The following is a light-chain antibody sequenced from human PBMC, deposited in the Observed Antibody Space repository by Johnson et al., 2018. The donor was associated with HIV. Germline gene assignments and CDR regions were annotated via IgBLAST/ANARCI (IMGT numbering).Light chain of an antibody. CDR2: KNN. J-gene: IGLJ1*01. CDR3: AAWDSSLRTAF. V-gene: IGLV1-44*01. Sequence: QAVLTQPPSASGTPGQRVTISCSGSISNIGSNTVNWYRRLPGTAPKLLIYKNNQRPSGVPDRFSGSKSGTSASLAISGLRAEDEADYLCAAWDSSLRTAFFGTGTKVTVL. CDR1: ISNIGSNT.